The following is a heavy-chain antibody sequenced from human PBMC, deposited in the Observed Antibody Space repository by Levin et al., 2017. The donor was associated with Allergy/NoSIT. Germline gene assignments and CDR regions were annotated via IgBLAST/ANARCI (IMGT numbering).Heavy chain of an antibody. V-gene: IGHV5-10-1*01. CDR1: GYTFTSYW. Sequence: GESLKISCKGSGYTFTSYWISWVRQTPGKGLEWMGRSDPSDSYTNYSPSFQGHVTTSAEKSITTAYLQWSSLKASDTAMYYCARHRNLEAFDIWGQGTMVTVSS. J-gene: IGHJ3*02. CDR2: SDPSDSYT. CDR3: ARHRNLEAFDI. D-gene: IGHD1-14*01.